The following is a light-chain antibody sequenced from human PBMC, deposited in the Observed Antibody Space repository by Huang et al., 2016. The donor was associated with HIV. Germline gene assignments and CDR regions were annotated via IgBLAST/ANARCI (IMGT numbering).Light chain of an antibody. CDR1: HSVSSNY. V-gene: IGKV3-20*01. CDR3: QQYGRSRWT. CDR2: GAS. J-gene: IGKJ1*01. Sequence: EIVLTQSPGVLSLSPGQRATLACRASHSVSSNYLAWYQQKPGQAPRLLIYGASTRATEIPERFSGSGSETDFTLSISRLEPEDLAVYYCQQYGRSRWTFGQGTKVEIK.